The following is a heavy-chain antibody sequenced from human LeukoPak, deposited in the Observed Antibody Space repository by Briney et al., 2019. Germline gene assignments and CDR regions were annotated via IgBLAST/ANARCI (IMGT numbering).Heavy chain of an antibody. CDR2: ISASGGTT. D-gene: IGHD2/OR15-2a*01. CDR1: GFTFNNYA. Sequence: GGSLRLSCAASGFTFNNYAMSWVRQAPGKGLEWVSAISASGGTTYYADSVKGRFTISRDNSENTLFLQMNSLRAEDTAVYYCAKEPREYCNRTRCPHRFDSWGQGTLVTVSS. V-gene: IGHV3-23*01. J-gene: IGHJ5*01. CDR3: AKEPREYCNRTRCPHRFDS.